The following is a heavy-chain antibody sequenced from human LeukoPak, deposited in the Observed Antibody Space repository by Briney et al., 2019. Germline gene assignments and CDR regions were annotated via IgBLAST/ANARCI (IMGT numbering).Heavy chain of an antibody. V-gene: IGHV3-30*02. J-gene: IGHJ4*02. CDR1: GFTFRSYG. Sequence: PGGSLRLSCAASGFTFRSYGMHWVRQAPGKGLEWVAFIRYDGSNKYYADSVKGRFTISRDNSKNTLYLQMNSLRAEDTAVYYCAKDFSPGIAVAGTGDYWGQGTLVTVSS. D-gene: IGHD6-19*01. CDR2: IRYDGSNK. CDR3: AKDFSPGIAVAGTGDY.